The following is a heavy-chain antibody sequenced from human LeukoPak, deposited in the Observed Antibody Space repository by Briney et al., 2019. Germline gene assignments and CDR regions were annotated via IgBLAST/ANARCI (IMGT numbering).Heavy chain of an antibody. CDR2: IYTSGST. J-gene: IGHJ6*02. Sequence: PSETLSLTCAVYGGSFSSYYWSWIRQPAGKGLEWIGRIYTSGSTNYNPSLKSRVTMSVDTSKNQFSLKLSSVTAADTAVYYCAREDSGYDYRYYGMDVWGQGTTVTVSS. CDR1: GGSFSSYY. CDR3: AREDSGYDYRYYGMDV. V-gene: IGHV4-4*07. D-gene: IGHD5-12*01.